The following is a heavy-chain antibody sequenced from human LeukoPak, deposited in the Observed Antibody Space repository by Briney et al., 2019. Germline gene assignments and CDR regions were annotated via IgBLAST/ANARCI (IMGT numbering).Heavy chain of an antibody. Sequence: SETLSLTCTVSGGSISSYYWSWIRQPPGKGLEWIGYIYYSGSTNYNPSLKSRVTISVDTSKNQFSLKLSSVTAADTAVYYCAITTHYYYCIDVWGNGTTVTVSS. CDR1: GGSISSYY. CDR2: IYYSGST. J-gene: IGHJ6*03. V-gene: IGHV4-59*08. CDR3: AITTHYYYCIDV. D-gene: IGHD4-11*01.